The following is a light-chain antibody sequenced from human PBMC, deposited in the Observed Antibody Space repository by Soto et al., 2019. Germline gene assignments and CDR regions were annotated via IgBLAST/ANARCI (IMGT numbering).Light chain of an antibody. V-gene: IGKV1-5*01. Sequence: DIQKTQSPSTLSSSVGDRVTITCRATQTINTRLAWYQQKPGKAPKLLIYDASSLESGVPSRFSGSGSGTEFTLTIRNLQPDDSATYYCQEYKSDSITFGQGTRLE. CDR2: DAS. CDR1: QTINTR. CDR3: QEYKSDSIT. J-gene: IGKJ5*01.